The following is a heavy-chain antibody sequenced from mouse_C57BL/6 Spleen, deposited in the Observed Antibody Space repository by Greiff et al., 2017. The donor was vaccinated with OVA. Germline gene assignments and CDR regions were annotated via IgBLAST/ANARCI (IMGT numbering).Heavy chain of an antibody. V-gene: IGHV1-85*01. CDR2: IYPRDGST. Sequence: QVQLQQSGPELVKPGASVKLSCKASGYTFTSYDINWVKQRPGQGLEWIGWIYPRDGSTKYNEKFKGKATLTVDTSSSTAYMELHSLTSEDSAVYFYAKSPLYYDYEKAMDYWGQGTSVTVSS. D-gene: IGHD2-4*01. J-gene: IGHJ4*01. CDR3: AKSPLYYDYEKAMDY. CDR1: GYTFTSYD.